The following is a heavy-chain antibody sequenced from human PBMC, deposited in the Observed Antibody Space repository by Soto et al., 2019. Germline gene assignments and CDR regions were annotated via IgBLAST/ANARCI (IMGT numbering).Heavy chain of an antibody. D-gene: IGHD2-15*01. Sequence: GASVKVSCKASGYTFTSYDINWVRQATGQGLEWMGWMNPNSGNTGYAQKFQGRVTMTRNTSISTAYMELSSLRSEDTAVYYCARGQRYCSGGSCYYYYMDVWGKGTTVTVSS. V-gene: IGHV1-8*01. J-gene: IGHJ6*03. CDR1: GYTFTSYD. CDR3: ARGQRYCSGGSCYYYYMDV. CDR2: MNPNSGNT.